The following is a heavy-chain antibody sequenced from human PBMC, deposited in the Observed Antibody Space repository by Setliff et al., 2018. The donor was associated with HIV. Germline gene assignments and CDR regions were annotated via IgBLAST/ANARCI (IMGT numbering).Heavy chain of an antibody. D-gene: IGHD2-21*01. CDR3: AIEDGCGGHYHS. CDR1: GFPFSNYC. J-gene: IGHJ4*02. Sequence: HPGGSLRLSCAASGFPFSNYCMNWVRQAPGKGLQWLSYISSSDDSVYGDSMKGRITISRDKANNSLYLQIHSLTAEDTAVYYCAIEDGCGGHYHSWGQGTLVTVSS. V-gene: IGHV3-48*01. CDR2: ISSSDDSV.